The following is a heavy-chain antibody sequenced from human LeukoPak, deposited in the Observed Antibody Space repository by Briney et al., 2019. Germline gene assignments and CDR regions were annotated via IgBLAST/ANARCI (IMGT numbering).Heavy chain of an antibody. CDR3: ARNRWMDY. D-gene: IGHD1-1*01. Sequence: GAPVKVSCKASGYTFTDYYMHWVRQAPGQGLEWMGWINANSGTNYAQKFQGRVTMTRDTSISTAYMELTRLTSDDTAVYYCARNRWMDYWGQGTLVTVSS. V-gene: IGHV1-2*02. CDR1: GYTFTDYY. CDR2: INANSGT. J-gene: IGHJ4*02.